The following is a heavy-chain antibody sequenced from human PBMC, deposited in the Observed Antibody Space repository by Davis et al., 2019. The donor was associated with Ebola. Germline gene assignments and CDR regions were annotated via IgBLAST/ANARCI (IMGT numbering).Heavy chain of an antibody. CDR3: ARGPRSTNPGYSSAM. CDR2: IGPYNGDT. V-gene: IGHV1-18*01. D-gene: IGHD5-12*01. Sequence: ASVKVSCKASGYTITTYGVIWVRQAPGQGLEWMGWIGPYNGDTKYAQTFQARVTMTTETSTNTAYLEMWNLRSDDTAVYYCARGPRSTNPGYSSAMWGQGTLVTVSS. CDR1: GYTITTYG. J-gene: IGHJ4*02.